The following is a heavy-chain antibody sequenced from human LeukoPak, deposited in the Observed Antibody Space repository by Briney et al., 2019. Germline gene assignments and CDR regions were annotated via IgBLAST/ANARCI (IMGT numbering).Heavy chain of an antibody. CDR1: GFTFSSYA. Sequence: GGSLRLSCAASGFTFSSYAMSWVRQAPGKGLEWVSAISGSGGSTYYADSVKGRFTISRDNSKNTLYLQMNSLRAEDTAVYYCARGSMQLVPLRYFDLWGRGTLVTVSS. J-gene: IGHJ2*01. CDR3: ARGSMQLVPLRYFDL. V-gene: IGHV3-23*01. D-gene: IGHD6-13*01. CDR2: ISGSGGST.